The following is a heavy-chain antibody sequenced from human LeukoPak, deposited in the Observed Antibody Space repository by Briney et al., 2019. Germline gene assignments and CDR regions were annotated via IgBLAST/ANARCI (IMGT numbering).Heavy chain of an antibody. V-gene: IGHV3-30*04. J-gene: IGHJ6*03. CDR3: ASNIVGATPWVYYYYMDV. D-gene: IGHD1-26*01. CDR2: FSYDGSNK. Sequence: GRSLRLSCAASGFTFSDYALHWVRQAPGKGLEWVAVFSYDGSNKYYADSVKGRFTISRDNSKNTLYLQMNSLRAEDAAVYYCASNIVGATPWVYYYYMDVWGKGTTVTVSS. CDR1: GFTFSDYA.